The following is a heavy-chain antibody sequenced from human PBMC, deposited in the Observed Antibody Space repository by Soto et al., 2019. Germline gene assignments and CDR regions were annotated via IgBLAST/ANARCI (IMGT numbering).Heavy chain of an antibody. Sequence: QVQLQESGPGLVKPSGTLSLTCAVSGGSISSSNWWSWVRQPPGKGLEWIGGIYHSGSTNYNPSLKSRVTISVDKSKNQFSLTLSSVTAANTAVDYCARVDYGDYVLFDYWGQGTLVTVSS. CDR3: ARVDYGDYVLFDY. V-gene: IGHV4-4*02. CDR2: IYHSGST. J-gene: IGHJ4*02. D-gene: IGHD4-17*01. CDR1: GGSISSSNW.